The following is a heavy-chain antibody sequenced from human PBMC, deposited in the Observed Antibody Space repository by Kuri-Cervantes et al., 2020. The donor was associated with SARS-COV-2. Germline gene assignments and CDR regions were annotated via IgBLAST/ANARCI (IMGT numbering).Heavy chain of an antibody. D-gene: IGHD3-22*01. CDR1: GFTFSGHW. CDR2: IKQDGSEK. CDR3: ARETYYYDSSGYEASEFDY. Sequence: GGSLRLSCTASGFTFSGHWIHWVRQAPGKGLEWVANIKQDGSEKYYVDSVKGRFTISRDNAKNSLYLQMNSLRAEDTAVYYCARETYYYDSSGYEASEFDYWGQGTLVTVSS. J-gene: IGHJ4*02. V-gene: IGHV3-7*03.